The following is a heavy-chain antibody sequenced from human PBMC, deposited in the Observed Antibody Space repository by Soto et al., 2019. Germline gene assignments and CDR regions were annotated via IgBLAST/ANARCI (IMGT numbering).Heavy chain of an antibody. CDR2: ISGSGGST. D-gene: IGHD3-3*01. CDR3: ATTRPPYYDFWSGYPTPYYFDY. J-gene: IGHJ4*02. V-gene: IGHV3-23*01. Sequence: EVQLLESGGGLVQPGGSLRLSCAASGFTFSSYAMSWVRQAPGKGLEWVSAISGSGGSTYYADSVKGRFTISRDNSKNTLYLQMNSLRAEDTAVYYCATTRPPYYDFWSGYPTPYYFDYWGQGTLVTVSS. CDR1: GFTFSSYA.